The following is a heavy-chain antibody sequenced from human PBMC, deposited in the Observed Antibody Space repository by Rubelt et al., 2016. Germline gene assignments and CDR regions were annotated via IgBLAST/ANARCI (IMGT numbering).Heavy chain of an antibody. CDR3: ARGRRVTTPFYYYYGMDV. CDR2: INHSGST. V-gene: IGHV4-4*02. J-gene: IGHJ6*02. Sequence: QAQLQESGPGLVKPSGTLSLTCAVSGGSISSSNWWSWVRQPPGKGLEWIGEINHSGSTNYTPSLKSRVPISVDKSKNHFSRKLGSVTAADTAVYYCARGRRVTTPFYYYYGMDVWGQGTTVTVSS. CDR1: GGSISSSNW. D-gene: IGHD4-17*01.